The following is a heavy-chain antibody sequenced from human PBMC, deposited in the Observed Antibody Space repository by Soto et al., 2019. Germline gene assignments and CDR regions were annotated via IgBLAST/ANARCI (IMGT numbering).Heavy chain of an antibody. J-gene: IGHJ4*02. CDR2: IRAYNGNT. Sequence: QVPRVQSGAEVKKPGASVKVSCKASGYTFTSYGISWVRQAPGQGLEWMGWIRAYNGNTNYAQKLQGTVTMAPDTPTTTAYMELKSLRSDDTAVYYCARDLPAEDYWGQGNLVTVPS. V-gene: IGHV1-18*01. CDR1: GYTFTSYG. CDR3: ARDLPAEDY.